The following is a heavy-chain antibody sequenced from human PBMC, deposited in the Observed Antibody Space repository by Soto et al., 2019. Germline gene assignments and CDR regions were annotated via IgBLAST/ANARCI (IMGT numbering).Heavy chain of an antibody. CDR2: IFYGHGT. D-gene: IGHD3-9*01. CDR3: ARQPTGYPNWFGA. V-gene: IGHV4-39*01. CDR1: GGSVTSSTSS. Sequence: QVQLQESGPGLVNPSETLSLTCTVSGGSVTSSTSSWAWVRQPPGKGLHWIGTIFYGHGTYYNPSDESRVTISLDTSKSQFSLELTSVTAADTDVYYCARQPTGYPNWFGAWGRGILVIVSS. J-gene: IGHJ5*02.